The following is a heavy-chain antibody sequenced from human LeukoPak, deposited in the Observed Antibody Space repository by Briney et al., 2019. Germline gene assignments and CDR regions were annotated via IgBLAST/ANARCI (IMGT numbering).Heavy chain of an antibody. CDR3: ARVVVVAATVDY. V-gene: IGHV1-18*01. D-gene: IGHD2-15*01. CDR1: GYTFTSYG. J-gene: IGHJ4*02. CDR2: ISAYNGNT. Sequence: ASVKVSCKASGYTFTSYGICWVRQAPRQGLEWMGWISAYNGNTNYAQKLQGRVTMTTDTSTSTAYMELRSLRSDDTAVYYCARVVVVAATVDYWGQGTLVTVSS.